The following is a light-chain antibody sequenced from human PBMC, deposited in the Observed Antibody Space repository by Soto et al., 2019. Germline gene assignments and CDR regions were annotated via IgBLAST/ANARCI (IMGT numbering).Light chain of an antibody. J-gene: IGKJ3*01. CDR1: QSVNTKY. CDR3: QQFGTSSLVT. V-gene: IGKV3-20*01. Sequence: EIVLTQSPDTLSLSPGERATLSCRASQSVNTKYLAWYQQKPGQAPRLLISGVSSRATGIPDRFSGSGSGTDFILTISRVEPEDFAVYYCQQFGTSSLVTFGPGTKVDIK. CDR2: GVS.